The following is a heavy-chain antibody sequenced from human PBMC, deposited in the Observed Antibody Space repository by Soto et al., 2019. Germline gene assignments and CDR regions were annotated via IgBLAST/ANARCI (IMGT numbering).Heavy chain of an antibody. V-gene: IGHV4-59*01. Sequence: PSETLSLTCTVSGGSISSYYWSWIRQPPGKGLEWIGYIYYSGSTNYNPSLKSRVTISVDTSKNQFSLKLSSVTAEDTAVYYCERGVFGVVITYGMDVWGQGTTVTVSS. D-gene: IGHD3-3*01. CDR2: IYYSGST. J-gene: IGHJ6*02. CDR3: ERGVFGVVITYGMDV. CDR1: GGSISSYY.